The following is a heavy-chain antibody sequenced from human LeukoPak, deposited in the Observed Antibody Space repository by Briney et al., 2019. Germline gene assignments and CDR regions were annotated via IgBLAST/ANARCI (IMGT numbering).Heavy chain of an antibody. V-gene: IGHV1-18*04. CDR3: ARVRDYYASSDYSDY. CDR1: TXXX. D-gene: IGHD3-22*01. Sequence: TXXXVSWVRQAPGXGLEWMGWISGYNAKTKYVQKFQGRITMTIDTSTTTAYMELRSLTSDDTAVYYCARVRDYYASSDYSDYWGQGTLVTVSS. CDR2: ISGYNAKT. J-gene: IGHJ4*02.